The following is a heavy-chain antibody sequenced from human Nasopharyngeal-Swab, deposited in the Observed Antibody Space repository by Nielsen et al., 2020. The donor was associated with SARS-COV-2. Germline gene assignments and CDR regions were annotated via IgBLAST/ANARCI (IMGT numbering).Heavy chain of an antibody. Sequence: GESLKISCAASGFSLSGYAMSWVRQAPGMGLEWLSGINAPGGTYYADSVKGRFHISKDNFQNTLYLQMDSLRVEDTATYYCATDYPELVGSSTIFDYLGQGILVTVSS. J-gene: IGHJ4*02. V-gene: IGHV3-23*01. CDR1: GFSLSGYA. D-gene: IGHD3-10*01. CDR3: ATDYPELVGSSTIFDY. CDR2: INAPGGT.